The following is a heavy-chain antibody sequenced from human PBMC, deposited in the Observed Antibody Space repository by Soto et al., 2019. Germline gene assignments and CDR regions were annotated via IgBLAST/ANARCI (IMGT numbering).Heavy chain of an antibody. CDR1: GFTFSTCT. J-gene: IGHJ6*02. D-gene: IGHD2-15*01. CDR2: ISPSTSHI. V-gene: IGHV3-21*01. Sequence: EVHLVESGGGLVKPGGSLRLSCAVSGFTFSTCTMNWVRQAPGKGLEWVSSISPSTSHIYYADSVKGRFTISRDNAKTSLFLQTNSLRAEDTAVYYCSGCSGGACHQNYGMDVWGQGTTVTVSS. CDR3: SGCSGGACHQNYGMDV.